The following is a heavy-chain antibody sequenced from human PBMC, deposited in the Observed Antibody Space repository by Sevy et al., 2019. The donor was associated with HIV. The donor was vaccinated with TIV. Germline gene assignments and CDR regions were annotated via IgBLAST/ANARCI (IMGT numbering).Heavy chain of an antibody. D-gene: IGHD6-19*01. V-gene: IGHV3-15*01. J-gene: IGHJ4*02. Sequence: GGSLRLSCAASGFTFSNTWMSWVRQAPGKGLEWVGRIKSRTDGGTIDYAAPVKGRFTISRDDSRDTLYLQMNSLKSEDTAIYYCTTDAYSSIYYPEGDLDYWGQRTLVTVSS. CDR2: IKSRTDGGTI. CDR3: TTDAYSSIYYPEGDLDY. CDR1: GFTFSNTW.